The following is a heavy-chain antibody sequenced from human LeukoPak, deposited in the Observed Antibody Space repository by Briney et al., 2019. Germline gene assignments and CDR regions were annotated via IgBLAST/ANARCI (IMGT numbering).Heavy chain of an antibody. V-gene: IGHV3-53*01. D-gene: IGHD3-22*01. Sequence: GGSLRLSCAASGFTVSSNYLNWVRQAPGKGLEWVSLIYSGGNTYYADSVKGRFTISRDNSKNTLYLQMNSLRAEDTAVYFCARSSGFAFDIWGLGTMVTVSS. CDR1: GFTVSSNY. J-gene: IGHJ3*02. CDR3: ARSSGFAFDI. CDR2: IYSGGNT.